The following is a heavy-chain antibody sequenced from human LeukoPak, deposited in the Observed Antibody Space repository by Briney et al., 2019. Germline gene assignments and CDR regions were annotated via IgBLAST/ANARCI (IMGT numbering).Heavy chain of an antibody. Sequence: GGSLRLSCAASGFTVSSNYMSWVRQAPGKGLEWVSVIYSGDSTYYADSVRGRFTISRDNSKNTLYLQMNSLRAEDTAVYYCARGYCSVASCSYYYYYMDVWGKGTTVTVSS. D-gene: IGHD2-15*01. CDR2: IYSGDST. CDR1: GFTVSSNY. CDR3: ARGYCSVASCSYYYYYMDV. J-gene: IGHJ6*03. V-gene: IGHV3-66*02.